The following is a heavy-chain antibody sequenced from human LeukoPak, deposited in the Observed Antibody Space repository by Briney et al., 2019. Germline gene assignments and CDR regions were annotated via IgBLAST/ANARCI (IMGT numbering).Heavy chain of an antibody. V-gene: IGHV6-1*01. CDR1: GDRVSSSGVA. D-gene: IGHD2/OR15-2a*01. J-gene: IGHJ3*02. Sequence: SQTLSLTCDISGDRVSSSGVAWNWIRQSPSRGLEWLGRTYSRTKWYNDYAQSVRSRVIINADTSKNQFSLHLNSVTPEDTAVYYCARGKNSAFDIWGQGTMVTVSS. CDR2: TYSRTKWYN. CDR3: ARGKNSAFDI.